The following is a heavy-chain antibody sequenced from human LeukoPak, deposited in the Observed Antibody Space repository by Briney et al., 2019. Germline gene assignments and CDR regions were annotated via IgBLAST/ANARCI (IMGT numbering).Heavy chain of an antibody. Sequence: PSETLSLTCAVNGGTFSGYYWSWIRQPPGKGLEWIGEINHSGSTNYNPSLKSRVTISVDTSKHQFSLKLSSVTAADTAVYYCARTPSIAAALGGFVYWGQGTLVTVSS. D-gene: IGHD6-13*01. V-gene: IGHV4-34*01. CDR3: ARTPSIAAALGGFVY. CDR1: GGTFSGYY. J-gene: IGHJ4*02. CDR2: INHSGST.